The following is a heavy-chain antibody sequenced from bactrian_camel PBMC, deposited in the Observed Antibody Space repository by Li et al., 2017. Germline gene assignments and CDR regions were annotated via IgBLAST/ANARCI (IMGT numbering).Heavy chain of an antibody. CDR2: LPTGNLQP. CDR3: ATDRGGSSFVGETTEYNY. D-gene: IGHD6*01. J-gene: IGHJ4*01. Sequence: HVQLVESGGGLVQPGGSLRLSCAASGFTFSNQHMSWVRQAPGKGLEWVTTLPTGNLQPTYADFVLGRFTVSRDNAKNTVYLQMNSLKSEDTALYYCATDRGGSSFVGETTEYNYWGQGTQVTVS. V-gene: IGHV3-2*01. CDR1: GFTFSNQH.